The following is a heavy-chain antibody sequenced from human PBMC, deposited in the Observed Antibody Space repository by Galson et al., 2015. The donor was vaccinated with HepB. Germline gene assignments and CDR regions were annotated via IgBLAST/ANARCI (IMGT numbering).Heavy chain of an antibody. V-gene: IGHV1-24*01. CDR2: FDPEDGET. Sequence: SVKVSCKVSGYTLTELSMHWVRQAPGKGLEWMGGFDPEDGETIYAQKFQGRVTMTEDTSTDTAYMELSSLRSEDTAVYYCATVSGSSSWYEWGHDAFDIWAKGQWSPSLQ. D-gene: IGHD6-13*01. J-gene: IGHJ3*02. CDR1: GYTLTELS. CDR3: ATVSGSSSWYEWGHDAFDI.